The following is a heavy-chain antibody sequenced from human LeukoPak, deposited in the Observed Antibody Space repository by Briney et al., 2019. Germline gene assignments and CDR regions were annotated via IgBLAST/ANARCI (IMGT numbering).Heavy chain of an antibody. CDR2: ISGSGGRT. CDR3: ASPRKLDIVVVVAALDY. D-gene: IGHD2-15*01. CDR1: GFTFSNYA. Sequence: PGGSLRLSCEASGFTFSNYAMSWVRQAPEKGLEWVSTISGSGGRTYYADSVKGRFTISRDNSKNTLYLQMNSLRAEDAAVYYCASPRKLDIVVVVAALDYWGQGTLVTVSS. V-gene: IGHV3-23*01. J-gene: IGHJ4*02.